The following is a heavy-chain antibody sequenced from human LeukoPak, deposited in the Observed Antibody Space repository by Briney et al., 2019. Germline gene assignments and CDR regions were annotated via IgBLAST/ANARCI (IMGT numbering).Heavy chain of an antibody. Sequence: GGSLRLSCAASGFTFSSYAMSWVRQAPGRGLEWVSAISGSGGSTYYADSVKGRFTISRDNSKNTLYLQMNSLRAEDTAVYYCAKGPPAGYGSGSYYNGDYWGQGTLVTVSS. CDR2: ISGSGGST. CDR3: AKGPPAGYGSGSYYNGDY. V-gene: IGHV3-23*01. CDR1: GFTFSSYA. J-gene: IGHJ4*02. D-gene: IGHD3-10*01.